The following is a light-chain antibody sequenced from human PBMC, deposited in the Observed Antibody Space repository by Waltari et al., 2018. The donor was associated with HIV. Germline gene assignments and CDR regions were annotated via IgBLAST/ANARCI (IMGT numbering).Light chain of an antibody. CDR1: DIDFGLYNF. CDR3: ASCPGDDTLL. V-gene: IGLV2-14*03. J-gene: IGLJ3*02. CDR2: DVG. Sequence: SAVTQPASVSGLPGQSITLSCTGGDIDFGLYNFVSWYPQHPGRVARLGLDDVGSRSPGISDRRSGARTGPTASLIISRLLAEDEADEYCASCPGDDTLLFGGGTKVTVL.